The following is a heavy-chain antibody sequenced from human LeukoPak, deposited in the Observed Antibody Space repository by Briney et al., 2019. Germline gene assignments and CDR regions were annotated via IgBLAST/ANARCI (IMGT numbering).Heavy chain of an antibody. CDR3: ARESDSGGYRFDY. J-gene: IGHJ4*02. V-gene: IGHV3-48*03. D-gene: IGHD3-22*01. CDR1: GFTFRSYE. CDR2: INGGGSRM. Sequence: GGSLRLSCTASGFTFRSYEMIWVRQAAGKGLEWVAYINGGGSRMLYADSVKGRFTISRDDAKNSLCLQMNSLRTEDTGVYSCARESDSGGYRFDYWGQGSLVTVSS.